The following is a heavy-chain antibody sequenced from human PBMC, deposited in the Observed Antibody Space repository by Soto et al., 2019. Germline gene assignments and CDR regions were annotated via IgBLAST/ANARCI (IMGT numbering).Heavy chain of an antibody. D-gene: IGHD3-10*01. CDR3: ARDRSGSGSRYYYYYYMDV. V-gene: IGHV3-33*01. Sequence: QVQLVESGGGVVQPGRSLRLSCAASGFTFSSYGMHWVRQAPGKGLEWVAVIWYDGSNKYYADSVKGRFTISRDNSKNTLYLQMNSLRAEDTAVYYCARDRSGSGSRYYYYYYMDVWGKGTTVTVSS. J-gene: IGHJ6*03. CDR1: GFTFSSYG. CDR2: IWYDGSNK.